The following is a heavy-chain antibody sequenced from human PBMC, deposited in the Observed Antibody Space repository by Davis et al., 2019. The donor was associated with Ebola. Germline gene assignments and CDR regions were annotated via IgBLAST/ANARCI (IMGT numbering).Heavy chain of an antibody. CDR2: INHSGST. CDR3: AVVVAATWTFDY. CDR1: GGSFSGYY. Sequence: SESLSLTCAASGGSFSGYYRSWIRQPPGKGLEWIGEINHSGSTNYNPSLKSRVTISVDTSKNQFSLKLSSVTAADTAVYYCAVVVAATWTFDYWGQGTLVTVSS. V-gene: IGHV4-34*01. D-gene: IGHD2-15*01. J-gene: IGHJ4*02.